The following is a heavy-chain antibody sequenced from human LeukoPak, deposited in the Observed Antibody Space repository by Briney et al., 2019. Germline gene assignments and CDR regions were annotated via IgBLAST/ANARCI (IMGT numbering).Heavy chain of an antibody. D-gene: IGHD2-15*01. Sequence: AASVKVTCEASGYTFTSYGISWVRQAPGQGLAWMGWISAYNGNTNYAQKLQGRVTMTTDTSTRTAYMELRSLRSDDTAVFDCARDFSPHCSGGSCYLDWFDPWGQGTLVTVSS. V-gene: IGHV1-18*01. CDR3: ARDFSPHCSGGSCYLDWFDP. J-gene: IGHJ5*02. CDR1: GYTFTSYG. CDR2: ISAYNGNT.